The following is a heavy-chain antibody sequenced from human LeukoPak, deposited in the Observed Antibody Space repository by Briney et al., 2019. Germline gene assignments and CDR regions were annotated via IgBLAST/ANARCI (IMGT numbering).Heavy chain of an antibody. V-gene: IGHV3-21*04. D-gene: IGHD6-25*01. J-gene: IGHJ4*02. Sequence: GGSLRLSCAASGFTFSSYSMNWVRQAPGKGLEWVSSISSSSSYIYYADSVKGRFTISRDNAKNTLYLQIHSLRAEDTAVYYCTKRPFSGYFEYWGQGTLVTVSS. CDR1: GFTFSSYS. CDR3: TKRPFSGYFEY. CDR2: ISSSSSYI.